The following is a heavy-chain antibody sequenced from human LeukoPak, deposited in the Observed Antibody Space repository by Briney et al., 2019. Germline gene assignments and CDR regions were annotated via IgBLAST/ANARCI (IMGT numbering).Heavy chain of an antibody. CDR3: ARDVGIFGVVTIPYYYYGMDV. J-gene: IGHJ6*02. CDR1: GFTFSSYW. CDR2: IKQDGSEK. D-gene: IGHD3-3*01. V-gene: IGHV3-7*01. Sequence: GGSLRLSCAASGFTFSSYWMSWVRQAPGKGLEWVANIKQDGSEKYYVDSVKGRFTISRVNAKNSLYLQMNSLRAEDTAVYYCARDVGIFGVVTIPYYYYGMDVWGQGTTVTVSS.